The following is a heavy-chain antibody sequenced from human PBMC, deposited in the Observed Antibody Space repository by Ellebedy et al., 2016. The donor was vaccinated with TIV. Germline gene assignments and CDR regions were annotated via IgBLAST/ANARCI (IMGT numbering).Heavy chain of an antibody. CDR3: SRDLDKSSGWYGGAAY. J-gene: IGHJ4*02. CDR2: ISHDGSSH. D-gene: IGHD6-19*01. Sequence: PGGSLRLSCVASGFTFDSYAMHWVRQAPGKGLEWVAVISHDGSSHYYAASVKGRFTVSRDNSMATVYLEMNSLRAEDTALYYCSRDLDKSSGWYGGAAYWGQGTQVTVSS. V-gene: IGHV3-30-3*01. CDR1: GFTFDSYA.